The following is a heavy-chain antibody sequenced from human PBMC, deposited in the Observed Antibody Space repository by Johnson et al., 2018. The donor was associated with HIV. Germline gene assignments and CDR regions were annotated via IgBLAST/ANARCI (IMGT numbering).Heavy chain of an antibody. CDR3: AKDLFTEREDDVFDI. CDR2: IWYDGSNK. J-gene: IGHJ3*02. Sequence: QVQLVESGGGVVQPGRSLRLSCTASGFTFSSYGMHWVRQAPGKGLEWVAVIWYDGSNKYYADSVKGRFTISRDNSKNPLYLQMNSLRAEDTAVYYCAKDLFTEREDDVFDIWGQGTVVTVSS. D-gene: IGHD1-26*01. CDR1: GFTFSSYG. V-gene: IGHV3-33*06.